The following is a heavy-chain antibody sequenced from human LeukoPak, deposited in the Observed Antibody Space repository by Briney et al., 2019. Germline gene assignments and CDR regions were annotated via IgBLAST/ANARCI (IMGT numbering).Heavy chain of an antibody. J-gene: IGHJ6*02. CDR3: ARGRYNYYGMDV. V-gene: IGHV4-34*01. CDR1: GGSFSGYY. Sequence: PSETLSLTCAVYGGSFSGYYWSWIRQPPGKGLEWIGEINHSGSTNYNPSLKSRVTISVDTSKNQFSLKLSSVTAADTAVYYCARGRYNYYGMDVWGQGTTVTVSS. CDR2: INHSGST.